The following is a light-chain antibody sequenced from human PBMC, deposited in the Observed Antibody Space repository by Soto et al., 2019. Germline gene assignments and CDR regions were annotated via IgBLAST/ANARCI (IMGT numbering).Light chain of an antibody. CDR3: LQYSSHSWT. J-gene: IGKJ1*01. CDR1: RSISHW. V-gene: IGKV1-5*01. Sequence: DIQMTQSPSSLSPSVGDRVTITCRASRSISHWLAWYQQKPGKAPELLIFDASNLKSGVSSRFSGSGSGTEFTLTISRLQPDDVATYYCLQYSSHSWTFGQGTKVEIK. CDR2: DAS.